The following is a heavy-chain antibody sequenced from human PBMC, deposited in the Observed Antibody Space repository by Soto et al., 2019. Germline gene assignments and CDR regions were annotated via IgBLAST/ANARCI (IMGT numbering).Heavy chain of an antibody. D-gene: IGHD3-10*01. Sequence: GGSLRLSCAASGFTFSTYYMTWVRQAPGKGLEWVASIKNDGSEQYYVDSVKGRFTISRDNAKNSLYLQMNSLRAGDTALYYCSRENWFQDYWGQGTRVTVSS. CDR1: GFTFSTYY. CDR2: IKNDGSEQ. V-gene: IGHV3-7*03. CDR3: SRENWFQDY. J-gene: IGHJ4*02.